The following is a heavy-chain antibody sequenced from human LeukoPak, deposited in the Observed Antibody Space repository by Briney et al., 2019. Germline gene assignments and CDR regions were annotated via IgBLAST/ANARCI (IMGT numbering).Heavy chain of an antibody. CDR2: IYSGGGT. CDR3: ARDHYVDAFDI. D-gene: IGHD3-16*01. Sequence: SGGSLRLSCAASGFTFSSYEMIWVRQAPGKGLEWVSVIYSGGGTYYADAVKGRFTISRDNSKNTLYLQMNSLRAGDTAVYYCARDHYVDAFDIWGQGTMVTVSS. V-gene: IGHV3-66*01. CDR1: GFTFSSYE. J-gene: IGHJ3*02.